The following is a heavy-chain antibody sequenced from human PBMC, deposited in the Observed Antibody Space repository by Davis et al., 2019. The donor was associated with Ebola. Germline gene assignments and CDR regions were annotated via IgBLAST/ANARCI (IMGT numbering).Heavy chain of an antibody. D-gene: IGHD1-7*01. Sequence: SVKVSCKASGGTFSSYAINWVRQAPGQGLEWMGGIIPIFGTTKYAQKFQGRVMITADESTRTAYMELNSLKSEDTAVYYCARGTGSTSFYHDGMDVWGQGTTVTVSS. CDR3: ARGTGSTSFYHDGMDV. CDR1: GGTFSSYA. V-gene: IGHV1-69*13. J-gene: IGHJ6*02. CDR2: IIPIFGTT.